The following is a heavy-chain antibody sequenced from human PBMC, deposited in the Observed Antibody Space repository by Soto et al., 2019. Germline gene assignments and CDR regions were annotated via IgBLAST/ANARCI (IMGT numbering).Heavy chain of an antibody. J-gene: IGHJ4*02. CDR2: ISGSGGST. Sequence: EVQLLESGGGLVQPGGSLRLSCAASGFTFSSYAMSWVRQAPGKGPEWVSSISGSGGSTYHADSVKGRFAISRDNSKNTLYLRMSSLRAEDTAVYYCAKDQTGPYIAVAGTFDYWGQGTLVTVSS. V-gene: IGHV3-23*01. CDR1: GFTFSSYA. D-gene: IGHD6-19*01. CDR3: AKDQTGPYIAVAGTFDY.